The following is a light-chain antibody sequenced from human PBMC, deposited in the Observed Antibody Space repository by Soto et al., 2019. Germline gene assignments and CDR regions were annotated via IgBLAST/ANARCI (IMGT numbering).Light chain of an antibody. CDR2: DDS. Sequence: SYELTQPPSVSVAPEKTATITCGGNNIGNKRVHWYRQKPGQAPVLLIYDDSDRPSGLPERFSGSNSENTATLTIRRVEAGDEADYYCQAWDIMTDNYVLGRGTKVTVL. CDR3: QAWDIMTDNYV. CDR1: NIGNKR. J-gene: IGLJ1*01. V-gene: IGLV3-21*04.